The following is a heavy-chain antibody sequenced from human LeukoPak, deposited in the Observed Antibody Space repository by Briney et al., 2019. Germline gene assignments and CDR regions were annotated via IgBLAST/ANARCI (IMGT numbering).Heavy chain of an antibody. Sequence: GGSLRLSCAASGFTFSIYGMSWVRQAPGRGLEWVSAMSGSGGSTYYADSVKGRFTISRDNSKNTLYLQMNSLRAEDTAVYYCAKSHHVTAIDYWGQGTLVTVSS. CDR1: GFTFSIYG. J-gene: IGHJ4*02. CDR2: MSGSGGST. CDR3: AKSHHVTAIDY. D-gene: IGHD2-21*02. V-gene: IGHV3-23*01.